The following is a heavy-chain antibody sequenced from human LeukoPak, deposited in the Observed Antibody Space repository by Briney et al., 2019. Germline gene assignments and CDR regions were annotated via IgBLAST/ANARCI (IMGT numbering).Heavy chain of an antibody. CDR1: GGSISSYY. J-gene: IGHJ4*02. CDR3: AGHHPRNTVDF. Sequence: PSETLSLTCTVSGGSISSYYWSWIRQPPGKGLEWIAYISDIGSIHYNPSLKSRVTISLDTSKNQFSLKLSSVTAADTAVYYCAGHHPRNTVDFWGQGTLVTVSS. D-gene: IGHD2-8*02. V-gene: IGHV4-59*08. CDR2: ISDIGSI.